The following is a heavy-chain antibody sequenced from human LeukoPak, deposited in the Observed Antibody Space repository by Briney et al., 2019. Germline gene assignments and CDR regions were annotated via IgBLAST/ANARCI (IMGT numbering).Heavy chain of an antibody. CDR3: ARASAYCGGDCYSGFFDY. J-gene: IGHJ4*02. V-gene: IGHV1-2*02. D-gene: IGHD2-21*02. CDR2: INPNSGGT. Sequence: ASVKVSCKASGHTFTGYYMHWVRQAPGQGLEWMGWINPNSGGTNYAQKFQGRVTMTRDTSISTAYMELSRLRSDDTAAYYCARASAYCGGDCYSGFFDYWGQGTLVTVSS. CDR1: GHTFTGYY.